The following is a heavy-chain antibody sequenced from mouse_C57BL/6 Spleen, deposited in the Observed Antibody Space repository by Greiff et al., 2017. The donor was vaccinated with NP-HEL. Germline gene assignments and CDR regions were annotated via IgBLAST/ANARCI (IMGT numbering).Heavy chain of an antibody. J-gene: IGHJ3*01. CDR3: TREGNYYGSSFFAY. V-gene: IGHV1-15*01. CDR1: GYTFTDYD. D-gene: IGHD1-1*01. CDR2: IDPETGGT. Sequence: VKLQESGAELVRPGASVTLSCKASGYTFTDYDMHWVKQTPVHGLEWIGAIDPETGGTASNQKFKGKAILTADKSSSTAYMELRNLTSEDSAVYYCTREGNYYGSSFFAYWGQGTLVTVSA.